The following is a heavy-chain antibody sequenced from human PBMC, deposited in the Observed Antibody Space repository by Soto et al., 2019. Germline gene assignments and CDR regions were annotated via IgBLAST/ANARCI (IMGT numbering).Heavy chain of an antibody. V-gene: IGHV4-4*02. Sequence: SETLSLTCAVYGGSISSNKWWSWVRQPPGKGLEWIGEIYHSGSTNYNPSLKSRVTISLDKSKNQFSLKLTSVTAADSAVYYCARDMHAGFTHYFDPWGQGTLVTVSS. CDR3: ARDMHAGFTHYFDP. CDR2: IYHSGST. J-gene: IGHJ5*02. CDR1: GGSISSNKW. D-gene: IGHD1-26*01.